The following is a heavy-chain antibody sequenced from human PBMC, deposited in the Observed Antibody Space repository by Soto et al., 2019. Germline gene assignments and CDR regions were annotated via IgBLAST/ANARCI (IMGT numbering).Heavy chain of an antibody. CDR3: ARDAGPNGLDV. V-gene: IGHV3-11*01. CDR2: ISTGGSPT. CDR1: GFNFNDYY. J-gene: IGHJ6*02. Sequence: QVQLVASGGCVVKPGGSLRLSCAASGFNFNDYYMGWLRQAPGKGLEWVAYISTGGSPTYFADSLKGRFTTSRDNTQKSMYLHMNSLRAEDTAVYYCARDAGPNGLDVWGQGTTVTVSS.